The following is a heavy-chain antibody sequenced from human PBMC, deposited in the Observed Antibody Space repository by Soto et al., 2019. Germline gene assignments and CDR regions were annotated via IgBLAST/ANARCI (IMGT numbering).Heavy chain of an antibody. CDR2: IYYSGST. CDR3: ARYVGRDCSSTSCRSFDY. D-gene: IGHD2-2*01. V-gene: IGHV4-59*08. CDR1: GGSISSYY. J-gene: IGHJ4*02. Sequence: SETLSLTCPVSGGSISSYYWSWIRQPPGKGLEWIGYIYYSGSTNYNPSLKSRVTISVDTSKNQFSLKLSSVTAADTAVYYCARYVGRDCSSTSCRSFDYWGQGTLVTVSS.